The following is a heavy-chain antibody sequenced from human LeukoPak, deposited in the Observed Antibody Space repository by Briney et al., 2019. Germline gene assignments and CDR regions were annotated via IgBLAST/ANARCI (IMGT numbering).Heavy chain of an antibody. V-gene: IGHV1-46*01. CDR1: GYTFTSYY. CDR3: ARDIGGQGKDYYGSGSYYNGPFDY. Sequence: GASVKVSCKASGYTFTSYYIHWVRQAPGQGLEWMGVINPSGGSTSYAQKFQGRVTMTRDMSTSTVYMELSSLRSEDTAVYYCARDIGGQGKDYYGSGSYYNGPFDYWGQGTLVTVSS. J-gene: IGHJ4*02. D-gene: IGHD3-10*01. CDR2: INPSGGST.